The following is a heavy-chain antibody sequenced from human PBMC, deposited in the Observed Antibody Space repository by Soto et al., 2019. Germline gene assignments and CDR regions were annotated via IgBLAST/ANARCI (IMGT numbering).Heavy chain of an antibody. J-gene: IGHJ5*02. D-gene: IGHD6-13*01. CDR3: AAGRAAGGKIWFDP. V-gene: IGHV1-58*01. CDR2: IVVGSDTR. Sequence: WASVKVSCKASGFTFISSAVQWVRQARGQRLEWIGWIVVGSDTRNYAQRFQERVTITRDMSTSTVYMELSSLRSEDTAVYYCAAGRAAGGKIWFDPWGQGTLVTVSS. CDR1: GFTFISSA.